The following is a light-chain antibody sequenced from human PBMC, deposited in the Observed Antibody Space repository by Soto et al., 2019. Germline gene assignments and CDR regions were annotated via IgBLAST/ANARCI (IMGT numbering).Light chain of an antibody. J-gene: IGKJ4*01. V-gene: IGKV4-1*01. CDR1: QSLLYYSNNKNY. Sequence: DIVMTQSPDSLAVYLGERATIDCRSTQSLLYYSNNKNYLAWYQQKPGQPPTLLIYWSSTRESGVPDRFSGSGSGTDFTLTISSLQAEDVAVYYCQQYYSSPLTFGRGTKVDIK. CDR3: QQYYSSPLT. CDR2: WSS.